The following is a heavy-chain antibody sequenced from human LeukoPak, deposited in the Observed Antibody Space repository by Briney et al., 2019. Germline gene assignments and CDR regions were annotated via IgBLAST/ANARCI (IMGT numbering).Heavy chain of an antibody. CDR2: INAGNGNT. V-gene: IGHV1-3*01. D-gene: IGHD2-2*01. CDR1: GYTFTSYA. CDR3: AREDQDCSSTSCSFDY. J-gene: IGHJ4*02. Sequence: ASVKVSCKASGYTFTSYAMHWVRQAPGQRLEWMGWINAGNGNTKYSQKFQGRVTITRDTSASTAYMELSSLRSEDTAVYYCAREDQDCSSTSCSFDYWGQGTLVTVSS.